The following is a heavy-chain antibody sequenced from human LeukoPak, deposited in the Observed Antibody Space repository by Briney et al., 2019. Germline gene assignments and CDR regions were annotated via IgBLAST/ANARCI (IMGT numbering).Heavy chain of an antibody. Sequence: SETLSLTCTVSGGSISSYYWSWIRQPPGKGLEWIGYIYYSGSTNYNPSLKRRVTISVDTSKNQCSLKLSSVTAADTAVYYCARTNSSSWYVPLAYWGQGTLVTVSS. CDR2: IYYSGST. CDR3: ARTNSSSWYVPLAY. V-gene: IGHV4-59*01. CDR1: GGSISSYY. D-gene: IGHD6-13*01. J-gene: IGHJ4*02.